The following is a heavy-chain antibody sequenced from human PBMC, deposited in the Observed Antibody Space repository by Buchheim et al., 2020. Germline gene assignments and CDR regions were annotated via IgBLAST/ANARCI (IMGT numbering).Heavy chain of an antibody. CDR1: GFTFSRYA. V-gene: IGHV3-23*04. Sequence: EVQLVESGGGLVQPGGSLRLSCAGSGFTFSRYAMSWVRQAPGKGLEWVSALSTSGGATYYADSVKGRFIISRANSKNTLYLQMNSLRAEDTAVYYCAKDGIYGDYSCDNWGQGTL. CDR3: AKDGIYGDYSCDN. J-gene: IGHJ4*02. D-gene: IGHD4-17*01. CDR2: LSTSGGAT.